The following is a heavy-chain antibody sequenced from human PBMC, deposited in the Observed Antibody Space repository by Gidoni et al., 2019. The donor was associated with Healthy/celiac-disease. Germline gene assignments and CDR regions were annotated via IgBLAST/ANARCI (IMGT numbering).Heavy chain of an antibody. Sequence: QVHLVESGGGVVQPGRSLSLSCAASGFPFSSYGMHRVRQAPGKGLEWVAVIWYDGSNKYYADSVKGRFTISRDNSKNTLYLQMNSLRAEDTAVYYCAREAGTGTDDAFDIWGQGTMVTVSS. CDR3: AREAGTGTDDAFDI. D-gene: IGHD1-1*01. J-gene: IGHJ3*02. CDR2: IWYDGSNK. V-gene: IGHV3-33*01. CDR1: GFPFSSYG.